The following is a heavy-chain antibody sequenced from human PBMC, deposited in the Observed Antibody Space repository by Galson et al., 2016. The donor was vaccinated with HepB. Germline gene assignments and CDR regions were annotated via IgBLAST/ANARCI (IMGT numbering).Heavy chain of an antibody. D-gene: IGHD3-9*01. J-gene: IGHJ6*02. Sequence: SGAEVKKPGESLKISCKDSAYYFGRYWIGWVRQMPGKGLEWMGIIYLGDSDTRYNPSFRDQVTISAAKSISTAYLQWGSLKPSDTAMYYCARLHFVWLLDYYYGVDVWGQVTSVTVSS. V-gene: IGHV5-51*01. CDR1: AYYFGRYW. CDR2: IYLGDSDT. CDR3: ARLHFVWLLDYYYGVDV.